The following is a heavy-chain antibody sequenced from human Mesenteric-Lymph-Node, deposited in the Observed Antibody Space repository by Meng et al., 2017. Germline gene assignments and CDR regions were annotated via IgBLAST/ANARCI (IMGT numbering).Heavy chain of an antibody. CDR3: AREADGATFDY. Sequence: QVQLVQSGDEVRQPGASVQVACKGSGYTFTSYGISWVRQAPGQGLEWMGWISGYNGNTNYAQKLQGRVTMTTDTSTSTAYMELRSLRSDDTAVYYCAREADGATFDYWGQGTLVTVSS. D-gene: IGHD1-26*01. V-gene: IGHV1-18*01. CDR1: GYTFTSYG. CDR2: ISGYNGNT. J-gene: IGHJ4*02.